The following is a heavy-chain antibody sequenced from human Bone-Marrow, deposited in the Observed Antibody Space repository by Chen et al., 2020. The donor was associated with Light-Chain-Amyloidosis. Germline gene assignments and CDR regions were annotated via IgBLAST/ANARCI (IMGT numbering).Heavy chain of an antibody. CDR2: ISGSSSAI. CDR1: GFAFSNYG. V-gene: IGHV3-48*01. CDR3: ARRSYGGPDR. D-gene: IGHD4-17*01. Sequence: EVQLVESGGGLVQPGGSLRLSCSASGFAFSNYGMNWVRQAPGKGLEWISYISGSSSAISSADSVNGRFTISRDNAKNSLSLQMNSLRAEDTAIYYCARRSYGGPDRWGQGTLVTVS. J-gene: IGHJ5*02.